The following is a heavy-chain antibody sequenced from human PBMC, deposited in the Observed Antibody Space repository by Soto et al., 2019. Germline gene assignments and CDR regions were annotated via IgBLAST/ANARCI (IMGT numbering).Heavy chain of an antibody. CDR3: ARVVIMVRNCDHQDLHSFRTRRTTDP. Sequence: ASVKVSCKASGYTFTSYGISWVRQAPGQGLEWMGWISAYNGNTNYAQKLQGRVTMTTDTSTSTAYMELRSLRSDDTAVYYCARVVIMVRNCDHQDLHSFRTRRTTDP. V-gene: IGHV1-18*01. J-gene: IGHJ5*02. CDR1: GYTFTSYG. CDR2: ISAYNGNT. D-gene: IGHD3-10*01.